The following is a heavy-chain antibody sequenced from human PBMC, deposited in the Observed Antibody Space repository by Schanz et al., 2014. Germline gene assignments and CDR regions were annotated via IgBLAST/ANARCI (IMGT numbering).Heavy chain of an antibody. CDR2: ISVYHGHT. CDR3: VRDAGWAFGDYHGMDV. D-gene: IGHD3-10*01. Sequence: QVQLVQSGAEVKKPGASVKVSCKASGYTFTSYDINWVRQATGQGLEWMGWISVYHGHTNYAEKVHGRVTMTTDTSTSTAYMELRSLISDDTAVYYWVRDAGWAFGDYHGMDVWGQGTSVTVSS. V-gene: IGHV1-18*01. CDR1: GYTFTSYD. J-gene: IGHJ6*02.